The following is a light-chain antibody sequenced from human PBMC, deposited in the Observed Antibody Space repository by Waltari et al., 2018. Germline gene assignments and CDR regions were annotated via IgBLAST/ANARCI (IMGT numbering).Light chain of an antibody. CDR1: QSLSSDN. CDR3: QHYGSSPIT. V-gene: IGKV3-20*01. Sequence: DIVLTQSPGTLSLSPGERAALSCRASQSLSSDNLAWFQQKPCQAPRLLIYVASTRATGIPDRFSGTGSGTDFTLTISRLEPEDFAVYYCQHYGSSPITFGQGTRLEIK. CDR2: VAS. J-gene: IGKJ5*01.